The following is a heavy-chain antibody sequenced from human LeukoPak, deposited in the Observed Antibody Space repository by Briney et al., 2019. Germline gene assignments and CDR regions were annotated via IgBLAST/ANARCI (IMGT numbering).Heavy chain of an antibody. CDR3: AKDRIKDGYNDY. V-gene: IGHV3-23*01. CDR1: GFTFTNYA. J-gene: IGHJ4*02. D-gene: IGHD5-24*01. CDR2: IGASGGNT. Sequence: GGSLRLSCATSGFTFTNYAMSWVRQAPGKGLEWVSAIGASGGNTYYADSVKGRFTISRDNSKNMLYLQMNSLRAEDTAVYYCAKDRIKDGYNDYWGQGILATVSS.